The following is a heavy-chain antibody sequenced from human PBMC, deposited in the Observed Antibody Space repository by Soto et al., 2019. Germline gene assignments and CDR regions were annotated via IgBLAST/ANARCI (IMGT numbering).Heavy chain of an antibody. Sequence: QVQLQESGPGLVKPSQTLSLTCTVSGGSISSGGYYWSWIRQHPGKGLEWIGYIYYSVSTYYNPSLKIRVTRSVAPSKNPFSLERSSVTAGDSAVYYGARSIDPWGQGTLVTVAS. CDR3: ARSIDP. J-gene: IGHJ5*02. V-gene: IGHV4-31*03. CDR2: IYYSVST. CDR1: GGSISSGGYY.